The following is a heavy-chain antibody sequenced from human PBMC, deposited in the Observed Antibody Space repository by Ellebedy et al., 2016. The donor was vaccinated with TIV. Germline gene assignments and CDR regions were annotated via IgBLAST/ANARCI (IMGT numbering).Heavy chain of an antibody. CDR1: GFIFSDHY. CDR3: ARRPHGYTYAPLDS. CDR2: SRDKANSYST. D-gene: IGHD5-18*01. Sequence: GGSLRLSCAASGFIFSDHYMDWVRQAPGKGLEWVARSRDKANSYSTEYAASVKGRFTISRDDAKTSLYLQINGLKTEDTAVYYCARRPHGYTYAPLDSWGRGTQVTVSS. J-gene: IGHJ4*02. V-gene: IGHV3-72*01.